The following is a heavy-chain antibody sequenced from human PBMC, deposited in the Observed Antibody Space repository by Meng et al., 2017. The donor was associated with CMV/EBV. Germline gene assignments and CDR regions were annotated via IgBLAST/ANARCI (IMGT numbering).Heavy chain of an antibody. Sequence: GESLKISCAASGFTFSSYGMHWVRQAPGKGLERVAFIRYDGSNKYYADSVKGRFTISRDNSKNTLYLQMNSLRAEDTAVYYCAKVSGGSGRLYYFDYWGQGTLVTVSS. V-gene: IGHV3-30*02. CDR2: IRYDGSNK. CDR3: AKVSGGSGRLYYFDY. D-gene: IGHD1-26*01. CDR1: GFTFSSYG. J-gene: IGHJ4*02.